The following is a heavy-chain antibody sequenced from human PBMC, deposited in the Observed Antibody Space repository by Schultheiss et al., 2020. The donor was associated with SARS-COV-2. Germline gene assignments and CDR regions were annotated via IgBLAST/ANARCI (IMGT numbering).Heavy chain of an antibody. CDR2: IYTSGST. CDR1: GGSISSSSYY. Sequence: SETLSLTCTVSGGSISSSSYYWGWIRQPAGKGLEWIGRIYTSGSTNYNPSLKSRVTMSVDTSKNQFSLKLSSVTAADTAVYYCARLAAGTLSYMDVWGKGTTVTVSS. J-gene: IGHJ6*03. CDR3: ARLAAGTLSYMDV. V-gene: IGHV4-61*02. D-gene: IGHD6-13*01.